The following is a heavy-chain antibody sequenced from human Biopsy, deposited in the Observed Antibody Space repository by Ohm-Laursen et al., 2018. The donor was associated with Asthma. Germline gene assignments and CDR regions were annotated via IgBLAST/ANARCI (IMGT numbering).Heavy chain of an antibody. Sequence: PRLSCTASGFTVSRDHMFWVRQAPGKGLEWVSVIYSGGTSDTADSVRGRFTISRDFYKNTLYLQMDSLRAEDTAVYYCARGDSSGWSHYYFDYWGQGTLVTVSS. J-gene: IGHJ4*02. V-gene: IGHV3-53*01. CDR3: ARGDSSGWSHYYFDY. CDR2: IYSGGTS. CDR1: GFTVSRDH. D-gene: IGHD6-19*01.